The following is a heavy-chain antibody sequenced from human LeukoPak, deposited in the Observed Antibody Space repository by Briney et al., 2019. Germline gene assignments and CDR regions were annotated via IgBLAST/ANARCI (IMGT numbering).Heavy chain of an antibody. CDR2: ISGSGGST. J-gene: IGHJ6*02. Sequence: GGSLRLSCAASGFTFSSYAMSWVRQAPGKGLEWVSAISGSGGSTYYADSVKGRFTISRDNSKNTLYLQMSSLRAEDTAVYYCAKGGVVVAATPPVYYYYGMDVWGQGTTVTVSS. D-gene: IGHD2-15*01. V-gene: IGHV3-23*01. CDR3: AKGGVVVAATPPVYYYYGMDV. CDR1: GFTFSSYA.